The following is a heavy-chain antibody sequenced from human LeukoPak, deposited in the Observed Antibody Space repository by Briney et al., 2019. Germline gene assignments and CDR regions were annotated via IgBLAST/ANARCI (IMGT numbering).Heavy chain of an antibody. CDR2: ISTYNGHT. J-gene: IGHJ4*02. V-gene: IGHV1-18*01. CDR3: ARGQLWFNY. Sequence: GASVKVSCKASGYTFTSYGISWVRQAPGQGLEWMGWISTYNGHTNYAQKLQGRVTMTRDTSISTAYMELSRLRSDDTAVYYCARGQLWFNYWGQGTLVTVSS. CDR1: GYTFTSYG. D-gene: IGHD5-18*01.